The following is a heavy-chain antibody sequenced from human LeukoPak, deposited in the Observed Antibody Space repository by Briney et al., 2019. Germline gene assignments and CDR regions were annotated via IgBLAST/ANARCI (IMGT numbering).Heavy chain of an antibody. CDR1: GFTFSSYA. CDR2: ISYDGSNK. Sequence: GGSLRLSCAASGFTFSSYAMHWVRQAPGKGLEWVAVISYDGSNKYYADSVKGRFTISRDNSKNTLYLQMNSLRAEDTAVYYCARGDYDSSGYYYWGQETLVTVSS. D-gene: IGHD3-22*01. J-gene: IGHJ4*02. CDR3: ARGDYDSSGYYY. V-gene: IGHV3-30-3*01.